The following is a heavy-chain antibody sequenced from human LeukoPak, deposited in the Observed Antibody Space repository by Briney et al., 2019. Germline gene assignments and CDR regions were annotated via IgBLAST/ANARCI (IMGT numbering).Heavy chain of an antibody. CDR3: ARAVGYYDSSGYHNWFDP. CDR2: IYYSGST. Sequence: SETLSLTCTVSGGSISSYYWSWIRQPPGEGLEWIGYIYYSGSTNYNPSLKSRVTISVDTSKNQFSQKLSSVTAADTAVYYCARAVGYYDSSGYHNWFDPWGQGTLVTVSS. J-gene: IGHJ5*02. D-gene: IGHD3-22*01. CDR1: GGSISSYY. V-gene: IGHV4-59*01.